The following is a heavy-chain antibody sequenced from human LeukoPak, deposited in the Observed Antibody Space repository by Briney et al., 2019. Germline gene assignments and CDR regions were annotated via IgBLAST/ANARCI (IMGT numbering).Heavy chain of an antibody. CDR3: ARHTFGFDP. V-gene: IGHV4-38-2*01. CDR2: IYHSGRT. D-gene: IGHD2-2*02. J-gene: IGHJ5*02. Sequence: SETLSLTCAVSGFSISSGYYWGWIRQPPGKGLEWIGSIYHSGRTYYNPSLKSRVTIPVDTSKKEFSLKLSPITAADTAVYYCARHTFGFDPWGQGTLVSVSS. CDR1: GFSISSGYY.